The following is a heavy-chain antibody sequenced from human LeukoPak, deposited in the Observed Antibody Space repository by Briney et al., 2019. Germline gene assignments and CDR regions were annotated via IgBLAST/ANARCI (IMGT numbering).Heavy chain of an antibody. CDR3: ARATYDNEFDY. J-gene: IGHJ4*02. CDR2: IYYSGST. Sequence: SETLSLTCTVSGASISSYYWSWSRQPPGKGLEWIGYIYYSGSTNYNPSLKSRVTISVDTSKNQFSLKLSSVTAADTAVYYCARATYDNEFDYWGQGTLVTVSS. CDR1: GASISSYY. V-gene: IGHV4-59*12. D-gene: IGHD3-22*01.